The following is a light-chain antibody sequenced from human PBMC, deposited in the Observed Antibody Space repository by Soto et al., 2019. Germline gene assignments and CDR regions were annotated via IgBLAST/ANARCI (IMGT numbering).Light chain of an antibody. Sequence: DIQLTQSPSTLSASVEDRVTITCRASQGISSWLAWYQQKPGKARKFLIYKTSNLESGVPSRFSGSGSWTEFTLAISGLQHDDFATYYCQYYNNYCWTFGQGTKVEIK. CDR3: QYYNNYCWT. V-gene: IGKV1-5*03. CDR2: KTS. J-gene: IGKJ1*01. CDR1: QGISSW.